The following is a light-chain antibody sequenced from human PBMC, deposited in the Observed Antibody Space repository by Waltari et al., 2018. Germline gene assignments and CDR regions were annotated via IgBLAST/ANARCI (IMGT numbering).Light chain of an antibody. J-gene: IGKJ1*01. CDR2: GAS. V-gene: IGKV3-20*01. CDR1: QSVSRT. CDR3: QHYVRLPAT. Sequence: PGTLSLSPGERATLSCRASQSVSRTLAWYQQKPGQAPKLLIYGASIRATGIPDRFTGSGSGTDFSLTISSLEPEDFAIYFCQHYVRLPATFGQGTKVEIK.